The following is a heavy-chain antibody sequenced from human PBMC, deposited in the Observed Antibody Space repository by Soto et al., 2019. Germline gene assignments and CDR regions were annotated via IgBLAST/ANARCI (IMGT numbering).Heavy chain of an antibody. Sequence: QVQLQESGPGLVKPSQTLSLTCTVSGGSISSGDYYWSWIRQPPGKGLEWIGYIYYSGSTYYNPSRKSRITISVDTSKNQFSLKLSSVTAADTDVYYCARGRLRYFDWLLQAFDYWGQGTLVTVSA. D-gene: IGHD3-9*01. V-gene: IGHV4-30-4*01. J-gene: IGHJ4*02. CDR2: IYYSGST. CDR1: GGSISSGDYY. CDR3: ARGRLRYFDWLLQAFDY.